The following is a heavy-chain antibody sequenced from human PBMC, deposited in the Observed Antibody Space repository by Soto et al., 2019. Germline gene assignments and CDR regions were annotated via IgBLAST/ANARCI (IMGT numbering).Heavy chain of an antibody. CDR1: GFTSSSYP. D-gene: IGHD1-20*01. Sequence: RRLSCEASGFTSSSYPMHWVRQAPGKGLEWVTVISYDGGNQYYADSVKGRFTISRDNSKDTLYLQMHSLRSDDTAVYFCARGPITQTSFIDHWGQGTLVTVSS. CDR3: ARGPITQTSFIDH. V-gene: IGHV3-30-3*01. J-gene: IGHJ4*02. CDR2: ISYDGGNQ.